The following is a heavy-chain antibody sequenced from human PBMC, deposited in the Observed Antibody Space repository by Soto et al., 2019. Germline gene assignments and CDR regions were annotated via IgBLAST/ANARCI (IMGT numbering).Heavy chain of an antibody. D-gene: IGHD2-15*01. V-gene: IGHV4-34*01. J-gene: IGHJ5*02. CDR3: ARGFRFCSGGSCYSGWFDP. CDR1: GVSFSGYY. Sequence: SETLSLTCVVYGVSFSGYYWSWIRQPPGKGLEWIGEINHSGSTNYNPSLKSRVTISVDTSKNQFSLKLSSVTAADTAVYYCARGFRFCSGGSCYSGWFDPWGQGTLVTVSS. CDR2: INHSGST.